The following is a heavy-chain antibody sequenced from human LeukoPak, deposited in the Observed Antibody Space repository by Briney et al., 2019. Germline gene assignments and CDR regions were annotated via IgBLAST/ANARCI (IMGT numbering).Heavy chain of an antibody. D-gene: IGHD2-15*01. Sequence: GGSLRLSCAASGFTFSSYWMHWVRQAPGKGLVWVSRINSDGSSTSYADSVKGRFTISRDNAKNTLYLQMNSLRAEDTAVYYCAKTSVGGGRIIGSGYFDNWGQGTLVTVSS. CDR3: AKTSVGGGRIIGSGYFDN. CDR1: GFTFSSYW. V-gene: IGHV3-74*01. CDR2: INSDGSST. J-gene: IGHJ4*02.